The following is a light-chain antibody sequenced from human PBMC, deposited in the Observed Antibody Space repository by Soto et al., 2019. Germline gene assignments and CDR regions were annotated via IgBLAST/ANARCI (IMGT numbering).Light chain of an antibody. J-gene: IGKJ1*01. CDR2: LGS. V-gene: IGKV2-28*01. CDR3: MQALHTPQT. CDR1: QSLLHSNGYNY. Sequence: DIVMTQSPLSLPVTPGEPASISCRSSQSLLHSNGYNYLDWYLQKPGQSPQLLIYLGSNRASGVPDMISGSGSGTDFTLKISGVEAEDVGVYYCMQALHTPQTFGQGTKVEIK.